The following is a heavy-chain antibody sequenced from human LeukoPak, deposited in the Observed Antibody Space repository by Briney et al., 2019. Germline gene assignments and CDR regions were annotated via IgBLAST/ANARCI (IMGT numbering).Heavy chain of an antibody. CDR2: ITPIFGTA. J-gene: IGHJ4*02. Sequence: SVKVSCKASGGTFSSYAISWVRQAPGQGLEWMGGITPIFGTANYAQKFQGRVTITTDESTSTAYMELSSLRSEDTAVYYCATDTAIGRFDYWGQGTLVIVSS. CDR1: GGTFSSYA. V-gene: IGHV1-69*05. D-gene: IGHD5-18*01. CDR3: ATDTAIGRFDY.